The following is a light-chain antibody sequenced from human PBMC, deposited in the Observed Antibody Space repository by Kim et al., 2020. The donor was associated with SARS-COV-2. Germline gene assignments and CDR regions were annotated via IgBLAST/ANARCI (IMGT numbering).Light chain of an antibody. Sequence: RVTIACTGGSPNIGAGYDVHGYQQLPGPAPKLLIYGNSNRPSGVPDRFSGSKSGTSASLAITGLQAEDEADYYCQSYDSSLSGYVFGTGTKVTVL. J-gene: IGLJ1*01. V-gene: IGLV1-40*01. CDR2: GNS. CDR1: SPNIGAGYD. CDR3: QSYDSSLSGYV.